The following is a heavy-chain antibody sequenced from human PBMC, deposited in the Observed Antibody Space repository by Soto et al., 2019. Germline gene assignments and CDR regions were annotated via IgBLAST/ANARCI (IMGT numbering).Heavy chain of an antibody. CDR1: GFTFSSYA. CDR3: GRCTSTSCHLGSDY. CDR2: ISHDGINK. V-gene: IGHV3-30-3*01. D-gene: IGHD2-2*01. J-gene: IGHJ4*02. Sequence: GGSLRLSCAASGFTFSSYAMNWVRQAPGKGLEWVALISHDGINKYYADSVRGRFTISRDSSTNTLYLQMNSLRAADTAVYYCGRCTSTSCHLGSDYWGQGTPVTVSS.